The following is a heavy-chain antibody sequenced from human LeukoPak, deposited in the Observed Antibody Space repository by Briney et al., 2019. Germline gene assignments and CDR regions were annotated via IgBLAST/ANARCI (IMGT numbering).Heavy chain of an antibody. CDR1: GGSITSGSHS. Sequence: SETLSLTCAVSGGSITSGSHSWSWIRQPPGKGLEWIGYISHSGNTYYNPSLNSRVTILTDKSKNQFSLKLSSVTAADTAVYYCARHGDYDFWSGYWPSYGMDVWGQGTTVTVSS. CDR3: ARHGDYDFWSGYWPSYGMDV. CDR2: ISHSGNT. V-gene: IGHV4-30-2*01. J-gene: IGHJ6*02. D-gene: IGHD3-3*01.